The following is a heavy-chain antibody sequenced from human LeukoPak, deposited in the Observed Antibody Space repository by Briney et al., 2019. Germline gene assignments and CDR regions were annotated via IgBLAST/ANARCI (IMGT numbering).Heavy chain of an antibody. Sequence: PGGSLRLSCAASGFTFSSHGMNWVRQAPGKGLEWVSYISSSSDYIYYADSVKGRFTISRDNAKNSLYLQMNSLRAEDTAVYYCARASYDFWSGYSYFDYWGQGTLVTVSS. D-gene: IGHD3-3*01. CDR2: ISSSSDYI. CDR1: GFTFSSHG. J-gene: IGHJ4*02. V-gene: IGHV3-21*01. CDR3: ARASYDFWSGYSYFDY.